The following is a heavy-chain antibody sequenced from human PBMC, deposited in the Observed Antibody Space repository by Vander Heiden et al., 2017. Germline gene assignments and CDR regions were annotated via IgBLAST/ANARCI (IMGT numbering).Heavy chain of an antibody. V-gene: IGHV5-51*01. J-gene: IGHJ3*02. CDR1: GYKFSNYW. CDR2: IYPGDSDT. D-gene: IGHD4-4*01. CDR3: ARPYGYSNSDAFYI. Sequence: EVQLAQSGAEVKKPGESLKISCMGSGYKFSNYWIGWVRQMPGKGLEWMGIIYPGDSDTRYSPSFQGQVTISADKSISTAYLQWSSLKASDTAMYYCARPYGYSNSDAFYIWGQGTMVTVSS.